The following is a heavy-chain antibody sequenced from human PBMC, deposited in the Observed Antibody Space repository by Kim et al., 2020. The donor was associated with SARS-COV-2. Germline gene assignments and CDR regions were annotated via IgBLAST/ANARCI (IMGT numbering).Heavy chain of an antibody. CDR3: ATSSLFGGIVGAFDY. CDR1: GYTLTELS. CDR2: FDPEDGET. Sequence: ASVKVSCKVSGYTLTELSMHWVRQAPGKGLEWMGGFDPEDGETIYAQKFQGRVTMTEDTSTDTAYMELSSLRSEDTAVYYCATSSLFGGIVGAFDYWGQGTLVTVSS. J-gene: IGHJ4*02. D-gene: IGHD1-26*01. V-gene: IGHV1-24*01.